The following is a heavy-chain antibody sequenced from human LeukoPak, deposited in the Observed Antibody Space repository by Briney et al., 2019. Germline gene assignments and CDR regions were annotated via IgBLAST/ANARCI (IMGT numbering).Heavy chain of an antibody. Sequence: GASVKVSRKASGYTFTSYGISWVRQAPGQGLEWMGWISAYNGNTNYAQKLQGRVTMTTDTSTSTAYMELRSLRSDDTAVYYCARAENCGGDCYSDYWGQGTLVTVSS. CDR1: GYTFTSYG. V-gene: IGHV1-18*01. CDR2: ISAYNGNT. J-gene: IGHJ4*02. D-gene: IGHD2-21*02. CDR3: ARAENCGGDCYSDY.